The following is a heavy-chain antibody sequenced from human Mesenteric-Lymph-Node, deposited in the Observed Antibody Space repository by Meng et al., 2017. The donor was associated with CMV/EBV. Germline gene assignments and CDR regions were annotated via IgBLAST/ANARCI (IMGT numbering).Heavy chain of an antibody. CDR2: INHSGST. J-gene: IGHJ4*02. CDR3: ARELGYCSGGSCYGGTFEY. D-gene: IGHD2-15*01. Sequence: SFSCYDWSWIRQSPGKGLEWIGEINHSGSTNYNPSLKSRVTISVDTSKNQFSLKLSSVTAADTAVYYCARELGYCSGGSCYGGTFEYWGQGTLVTVSS. CDR1: SFSCYD. V-gene: IGHV4-34*01.